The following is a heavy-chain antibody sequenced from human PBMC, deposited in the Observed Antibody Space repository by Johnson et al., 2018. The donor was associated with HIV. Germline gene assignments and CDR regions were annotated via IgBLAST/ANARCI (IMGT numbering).Heavy chain of an antibody. J-gene: IGHJ3*02. V-gene: IGHV3-30*03. CDR1: GFTVSSHY. Sequence: QVQLVESGGGLVQPGGSLRLSCAASGFTVSSHYMSWVRQAPGKGLEWVAVISYDGSNKYYADSVKGRFTISRDNAKNTRYLQMNSLRAEDTAVYYCASLINYNFWSGYSVSDAFEIWGQGTMVTVAS. CDR2: ISYDGSNK. D-gene: IGHD3-3*01. CDR3: ASLINYNFWSGYSVSDAFEI.